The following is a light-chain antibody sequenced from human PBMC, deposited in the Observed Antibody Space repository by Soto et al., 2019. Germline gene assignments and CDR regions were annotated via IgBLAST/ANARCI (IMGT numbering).Light chain of an antibody. J-gene: IGKJ4*01. CDR1: QGIGVY. V-gene: IGKV1-27*01. Sequence: DIQMTQSPSSLSASLGDRVTITCRASQGIGVYLAWFQQKPGKVPRLLIYAASALQSGVSSRFSGGGSGTDFTLTINSLQPEDVATYCCQKYNSAPLTFGGGTKVEIK. CDR2: AAS. CDR3: QKYNSAPLT.